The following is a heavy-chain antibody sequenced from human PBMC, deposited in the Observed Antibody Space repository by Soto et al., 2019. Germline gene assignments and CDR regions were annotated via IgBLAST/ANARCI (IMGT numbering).Heavy chain of an antibody. J-gene: IGHJ5*02. CDR1: GFTFSSYG. V-gene: IGHV3-30*18. CDR2: ISYDGSNK. D-gene: IGHD2-8*01. CDR3: AKDQVGTDIVLMA. Sequence: GGSLRLSCAASGFTFSSYGMHWVRQAPGKGLEWVAVISYDGSNKYYADSVKGRFTISRDNSKNTLYLQMNSLRAEDTAVYYCAKDQVGTDIVLMAWGQGTLVTVSS.